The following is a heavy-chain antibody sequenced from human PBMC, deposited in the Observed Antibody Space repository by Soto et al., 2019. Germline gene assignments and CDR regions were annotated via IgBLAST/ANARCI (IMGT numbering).Heavy chain of an antibody. D-gene: IGHD4-4*01. J-gene: IGHJ5*02. V-gene: IGHV3-11*01. CDR1: GFDSSDYS. CDR3: ARVTRYSYSNYDWLDP. CDR2: FSQSGRTT. Sequence: HVELLESGGGLVTPGGSLRLSCTASGFDSSDYSMSWIRQAPGKGLEWVSYFSQSGRTTYYADSVKGRFAVSRDDAKNSLYLQMSSLRVEDTAVYYCARVTRYSYSNYDWLDPWGQGTLVTVSS.